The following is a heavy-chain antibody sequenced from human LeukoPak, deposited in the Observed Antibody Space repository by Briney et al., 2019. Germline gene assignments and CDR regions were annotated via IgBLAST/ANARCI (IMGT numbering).Heavy chain of an antibody. D-gene: IGHD6-13*01. J-gene: IGHJ4*02. V-gene: IGHV3-48*03. CDR2: ISGSGTTT. CDR3: ARIGAGSSRDY. CDR1: GFTSSSFP. Sequence: PGGSLRLSCAASGFTSSSFPMNWVRQAPGKGPEWVSYISGSGTTTFYPDSVKGRFTISRDNAKNSLYLQMNSLRAEDTAVYYCARIGAGSSRDYWGQGTLVTVSS.